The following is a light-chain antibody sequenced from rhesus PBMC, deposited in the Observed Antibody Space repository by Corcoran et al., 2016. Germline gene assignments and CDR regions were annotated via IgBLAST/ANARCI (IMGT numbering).Light chain of an antibody. CDR2: NAS. V-gene: IGKV1-37*01. CDR1: QGISSY. Sequence: DIQMTQSPSSLSASVGDTVTITCRASQGISSYLAWYQQKPGKAPKPLIYNASNLESGVSAMCSGSGSGTEFNITISSMQPEDFATYYCQQYNSAPPTFGGGTKVEIK. J-gene: IGKJ4*01. CDR3: QQYNSAPPT.